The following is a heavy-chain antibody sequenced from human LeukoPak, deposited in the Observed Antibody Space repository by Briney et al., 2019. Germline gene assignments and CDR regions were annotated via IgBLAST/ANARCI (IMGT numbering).Heavy chain of an antibody. D-gene: IGHD1-26*01. CDR2: IYSDGGT. V-gene: IGHV3-53*01. CDR3: AKKGATTGDFDY. J-gene: IGHJ4*02. CDR1: GFTVNGNY. Sequence: PGGSLRLSCAASGFTVNGNYMSWVRQAPGKGLEWVSVIYSDGGTYYSDYVKGRFTISRDYSKNTLYLQMSSLRVEDTAVYYCAKKGATTGDFDYWGQGTLVTVSS.